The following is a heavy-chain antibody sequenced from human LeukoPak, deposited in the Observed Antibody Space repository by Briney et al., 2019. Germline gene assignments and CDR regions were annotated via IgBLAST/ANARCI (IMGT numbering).Heavy chain of an antibody. J-gene: IGHJ3*01. D-gene: IGHD5-12*01. Sequence: GGSLRLACAASGFTFSDFAMHWVRQAPGKGLEWLAVISSSGTHTYYAASVKGRFTISRDNSQKTVSLQMNSLTVEDTAVYYCAKSYSAFEYFPLAAFHVWGQGTMVTVSS. CDR2: ISSSGTHT. CDR3: AKSYSAFEYFPLAAFHV. CDR1: GFTFSDFA. V-gene: IGHV3-30*18.